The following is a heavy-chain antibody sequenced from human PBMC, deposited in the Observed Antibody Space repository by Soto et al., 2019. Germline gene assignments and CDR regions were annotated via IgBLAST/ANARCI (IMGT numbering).Heavy chain of an antibody. CDR2: ISSRSDI. V-gene: IGHV3-21*01. J-gene: IGHJ6*02. CDR1: GFTFSTYS. D-gene: IGHD2-2*02. Sequence: GGSMRLSCVGSGFTFSTYSINWVRQAPGKGLEWVSSISSRSDIYYADSVKGRFTISRDNVKNSVSLQMNSLRAEDTAVYYCAREYTAWPLAYGLDVWGQGTTVTVS. CDR3: AREYTAWPLAYGLDV.